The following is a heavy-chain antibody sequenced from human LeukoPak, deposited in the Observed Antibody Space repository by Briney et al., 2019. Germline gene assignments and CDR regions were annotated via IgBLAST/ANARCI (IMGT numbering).Heavy chain of an antibody. Sequence: GGSLRLSCAASGFTFSSYNMNWVRQAPGKGLEWVSAISSSSNYIYYADSVKGRFTISRDNAKNSLYLQMNSLRAEDTAVYYCAKPGVPGDSYGPYYFDYWGQGTLVTVSS. CDR1: GFTFSSYN. CDR2: ISSSSNYI. CDR3: AKPGVPGDSYGPYYFDY. J-gene: IGHJ4*02. V-gene: IGHV3-21*04. D-gene: IGHD5-18*01.